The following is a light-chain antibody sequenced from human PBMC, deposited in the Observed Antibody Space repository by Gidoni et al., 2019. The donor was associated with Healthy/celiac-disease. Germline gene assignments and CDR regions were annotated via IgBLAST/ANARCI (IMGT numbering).Light chain of an antibody. Sequence: EIVLTQSPATLSLSPGDRATLACRAIQSVSSYLAWYRQKPGQPPRLLIYDASNRATGIPDRLSGTGSGTDFTLTINSLEAEDSAVYYCQQRSNWPLTFGGGTKVEIK. CDR3: QQRSNWPLT. CDR2: DAS. V-gene: IGKV3-11*01. CDR1: QSVSSY. J-gene: IGKJ4*01.